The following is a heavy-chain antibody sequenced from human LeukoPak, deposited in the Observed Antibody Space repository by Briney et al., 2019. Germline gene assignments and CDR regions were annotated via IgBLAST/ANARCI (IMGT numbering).Heavy chain of an antibody. CDR3: ARNHIVTGTYFDS. D-gene: IGHD3-10*01. CDR1: GDSISSYY. Sequence: SETLSLTCTVSGDSISSYYWNWVRQPAGKGLEWIGRIYASGYTEYNPSLQTRVTMSVDTSKNEFSLKVDTVTAADTAVYFCARNHIVTGTYFDSWGQGILVTVSS. V-gene: IGHV4-4*07. J-gene: IGHJ4*02. CDR2: IYASGYT.